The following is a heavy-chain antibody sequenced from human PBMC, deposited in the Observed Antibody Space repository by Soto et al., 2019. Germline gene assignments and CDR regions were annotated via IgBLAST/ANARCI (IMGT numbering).Heavy chain of an antibody. J-gene: IGHJ5*02. CDR1: GFTFSSYA. CDR2: ISGSGGST. D-gene: IGHD3-16*01. Sequence: EVQVLESGGGLVQPGGSLRLSCAASGFTFSSYAMSWVRQAPGKGLEWVSAISGSGGSTYYADSVKGRFTISRDNSKNTLYLQMNRLTAEDTAVYYCAKFNAMEGEFAPWGQGTLLTVSS. CDR3: AKFNAMEGEFAP. V-gene: IGHV3-23*01.